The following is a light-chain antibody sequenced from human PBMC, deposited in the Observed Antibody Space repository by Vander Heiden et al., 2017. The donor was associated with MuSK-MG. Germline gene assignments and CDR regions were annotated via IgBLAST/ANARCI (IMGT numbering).Light chain of an antibody. CDR3: QQSYSTHT. V-gene: IGKV1-39*01. J-gene: IGKJ1*01. Sequence: DIQMTQSPSSLSASVGDRVTITCRASQSISSYLNWYQQKPGKAPKLLIYAASSLQSGVPSRFSGSGSGTDFTLTISSLQPEDFATYYWQQSYSTHTFGQGTKVEIK. CDR2: AAS. CDR1: QSISSY.